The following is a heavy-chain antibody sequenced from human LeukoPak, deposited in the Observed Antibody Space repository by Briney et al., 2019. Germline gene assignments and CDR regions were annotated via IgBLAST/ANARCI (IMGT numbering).Heavy chain of an antibody. V-gene: IGHV4-34*01. Sequence: SETLSLTCAVYGGSFSGYYWSWIRQPPGKGLEWIGEINHSGSTNYNPSLKSRVTISVDTSKNQFSLKLSSVTAADTAVYYCAGGHYDSSFDYWGQGTLVTVSS. CDR2: INHSGST. CDR1: GGSFSGYY. D-gene: IGHD3-22*01. J-gene: IGHJ4*02. CDR3: AGGHYDSSFDY.